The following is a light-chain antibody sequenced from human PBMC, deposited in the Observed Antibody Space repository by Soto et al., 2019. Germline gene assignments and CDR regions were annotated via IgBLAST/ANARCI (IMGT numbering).Light chain of an antibody. Sequence: QSALTQPDSVSGSPGQSITISCTGTSSDVGSYNLVSWYQQHPGKAPKLMIYEVSKRPSGVSNRFSGSKSGNTASLTISGLQAEDEAVYYCCSYAGSSTLGVFGTGTKLTVL. CDR1: SSDVGSYNL. V-gene: IGLV2-23*02. J-gene: IGLJ1*01. CDR3: CSYAGSSTLGV. CDR2: EVS.